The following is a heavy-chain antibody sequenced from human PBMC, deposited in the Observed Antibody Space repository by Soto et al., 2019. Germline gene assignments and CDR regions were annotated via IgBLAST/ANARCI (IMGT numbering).Heavy chain of an antibody. CDR3: ARLTYCGGDCYSEALDY. CDR1: GYSFTSYW. V-gene: IGHV5-51*01. Sequence: GESLKISCKGSGYSFTSYWIGWVRQMPGKGLEWMGIIYPGDSDTRYSPSFQGQVTISADKSISTAYLQWSSLKASDTAMYYCARLTYCGGDCYSEALDYWGQGTLVTVSS. J-gene: IGHJ4*02. CDR2: IYPGDSDT. D-gene: IGHD2-21*02.